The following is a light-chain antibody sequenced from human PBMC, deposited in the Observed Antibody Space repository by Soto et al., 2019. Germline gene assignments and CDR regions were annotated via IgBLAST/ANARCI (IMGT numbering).Light chain of an antibody. CDR3: VTWDDSLDVHV. CDR1: SSNIGINT. CDR2: GNN. J-gene: IGLJ1*01. Sequence: QSVLTQPPSASGTPGQTITISCSGGSSNIGINTVSWYEHLPGTAPRLLIYGNNQRPSGVPDRFSGSKSGTSASLAISGLQSEDEAHYYCVTWDDSLDVHVFGTGTKVTVL. V-gene: IGLV1-44*01.